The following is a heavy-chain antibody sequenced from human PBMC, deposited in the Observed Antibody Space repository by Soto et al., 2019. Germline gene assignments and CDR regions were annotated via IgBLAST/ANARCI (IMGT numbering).Heavy chain of an antibody. V-gene: IGHV3-74*01. CDR2: INPDGSTT. Sequence: EVQLVESGGGLVQSGGSLRLSCAASGFTFSHYWMHWVRQAPGKGLVWVSRINPDGSTTALADSVKGRFTISRDNAKNTLYLQMSSLSAEDTAVYYGGRDASAAPDDWGQGNLGAVSS. CDR3: GRDASAAPDD. CDR1: GFTFSHYW. D-gene: IGHD6-13*01. J-gene: IGHJ4*02.